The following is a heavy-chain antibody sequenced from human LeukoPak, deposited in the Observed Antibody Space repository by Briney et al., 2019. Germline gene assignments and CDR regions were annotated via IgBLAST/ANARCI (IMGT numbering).Heavy chain of an antibody. V-gene: IGHV3-21*01. CDR3: ARGEGDDFWSGYPHGAFDI. CDR1: GFIFSAYN. D-gene: IGHD3-3*01. CDR2: ISGSSFNYI. Sequence: SGGSLRLSCEASGFIFSAYNMVWVRQAPGKGLEWVARISGSSFNYINYADSVKGRFTISRDNAKNSLYLQMNSLRAEDTAVYYCARGEGDDFWSGYPHGAFDIWGQGTMVTVSS. J-gene: IGHJ3*02.